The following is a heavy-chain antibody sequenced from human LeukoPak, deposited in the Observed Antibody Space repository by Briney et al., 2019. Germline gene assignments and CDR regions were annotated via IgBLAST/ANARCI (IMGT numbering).Heavy chain of an antibody. J-gene: IGHJ3*02. CDR2: IYTSGST. V-gene: IGHV4-4*07. Sequence: PSETLSLTCTVSGGSISSYYWSWIRQPAGKGLEWIGRIYTSGSTNYNPSLKSRVTMSVDTSKNQFSLKLSSVTAADTAVYYCARERRDSGSYYEDAFDIWGQGTMVTVSS. D-gene: IGHD3-10*01. CDR1: GGSISSYY. CDR3: ARERRDSGSYYEDAFDI.